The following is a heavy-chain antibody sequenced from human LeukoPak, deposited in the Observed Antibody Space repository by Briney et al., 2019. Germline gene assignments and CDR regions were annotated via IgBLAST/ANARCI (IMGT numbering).Heavy chain of an antibody. V-gene: IGHV3-33*01. J-gene: IGHJ3*02. CDR3: VRDGFTTSHAFDI. CDR1: GFTVRTYG. Sequence: GGSLRLSCAASGFTVRTYGMHWVRQAPGQGLEWVAFFWYEGTNAYYGDSVRGRFTVTRDNSKNMLYLEMNSLRAEDTAVYYCVRDGFTTSHAFDIWGQGTMVTVSP. D-gene: IGHD1-14*01. CDR2: FWYEGTNA.